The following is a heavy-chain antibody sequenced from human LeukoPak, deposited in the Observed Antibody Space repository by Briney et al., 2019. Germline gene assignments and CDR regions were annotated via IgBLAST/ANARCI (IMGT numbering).Heavy chain of an antibody. V-gene: IGHV3-23*01. CDR2: ISGSGDST. CDR3: AKTRPLDSSSWSHGDY. D-gene: IGHD6-13*01. CDR1: GFTFSSYA. J-gene: IGHJ4*02. Sequence: GGSLRLSCAASGFTFSSYAMSWVRQAPGKGLEWVSAISGSGDSTYYGDSVKGRFTISRDNSKNTLYLQMNSLRAEDTAVYYCAKTRPLDSSSWSHGDYWGQGSLVTVSS.